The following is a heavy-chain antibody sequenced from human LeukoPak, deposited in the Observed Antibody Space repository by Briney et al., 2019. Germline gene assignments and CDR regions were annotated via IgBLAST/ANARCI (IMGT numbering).Heavy chain of an antibody. CDR1: GFTFDDYG. J-gene: IGHJ4*02. D-gene: IGHD3-10*01. CDR3: AKAVGLLWFGELEY. CDR2: INWNGGST. Sequence: GGSLRLSCAASGFTFDDYGMSWVRQAPGKGLEWVSGINWNGGSTGYADSVKGRFTISRDNAKNSLYLQMNSLRTEDTALYYCAKAVGLLWFGELEYWGQGTLVTVSS. V-gene: IGHV3-20*04.